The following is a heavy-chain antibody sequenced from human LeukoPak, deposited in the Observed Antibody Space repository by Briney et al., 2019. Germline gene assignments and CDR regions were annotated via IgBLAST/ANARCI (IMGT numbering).Heavy chain of an antibody. CDR2: IRYDGSNI. CDR1: GFSFSDYG. CDR3: AKRVVIKSTDYFYYYIHV. D-gene: IGHD3-3*01. J-gene: IGHJ6*03. V-gene: IGHV3-30*02. Sequence: PGGALRLSCEASGFSFSDYGMHWVRQAPGKGPEWVAFIRYDGSNIYYADSVKGRFTVSRDNSQSTLYLQMNSLRVEDTAVYYCAKRVVIKSTDYFYYYIHVWGKGTMLTVSS.